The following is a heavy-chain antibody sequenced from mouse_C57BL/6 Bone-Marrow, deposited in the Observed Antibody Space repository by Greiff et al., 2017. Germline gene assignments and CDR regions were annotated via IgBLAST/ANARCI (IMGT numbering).Heavy chain of an antibody. V-gene: IGHV1-59*01. CDR2: IDPSDSST. Sequence: QVQLQQPGAELVRPGTSVKLSCKASGYTFTSYWMHWVKQRPGQGLEWIGVIDPSDSSTNYNQKFKGKATLTVDTSSSTAYMQLSSLTSEDSAVYYCAIYYYGSSYYFDCWGQGTTLTVSS. D-gene: IGHD1-1*01. CDR1: GYTFTSYW. CDR3: AIYYYGSSYYFDC. J-gene: IGHJ2*01.